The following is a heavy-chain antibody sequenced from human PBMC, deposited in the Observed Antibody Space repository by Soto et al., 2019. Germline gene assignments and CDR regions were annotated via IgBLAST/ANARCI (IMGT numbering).Heavy chain of an antibody. CDR3: ARGVGSGSYYNQYHWFDP. D-gene: IGHD3-10*01. J-gene: IGHJ5*02. CDR1: GYTFTNYG. V-gene: IGHV1-18*01. CDR2: ISAYNGNT. Sequence: QVQLVQSGAEVKKPGASVKVSCKASGYTFTNYGISWVRQAPGQGLEWMGWISAYNGNTKYAQKLQGRVTMTTDTSSSTAHMELRSLRSDDTAVYYCARGVGSGSYYNQYHWFDPWGEGTLVTVSS.